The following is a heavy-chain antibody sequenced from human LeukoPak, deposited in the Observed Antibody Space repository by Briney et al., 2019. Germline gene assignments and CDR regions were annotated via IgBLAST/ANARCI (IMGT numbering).Heavy chain of an antibody. V-gene: IGHV3-53*01. Sequence: PGGSLRLSCVVSGFSVSNDYMSWVRQAPGKGLEWVSVIYGGGDTYYADSVRGRFTISRDNAKNSLYLQMNSLRAEDTAVYYCTREGNWNDQDYWGQGTLVTVSS. CDR2: IYGGGDT. D-gene: IGHD1-20*01. CDR3: TREGNWNDQDY. CDR1: GFSVSNDY. J-gene: IGHJ4*02.